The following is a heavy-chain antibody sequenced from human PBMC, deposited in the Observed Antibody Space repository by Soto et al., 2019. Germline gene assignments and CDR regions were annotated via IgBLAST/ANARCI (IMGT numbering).Heavy chain of an antibody. CDR2: IYYSGST. J-gene: IGHJ6*02. D-gene: IGHD3-3*01. CDR1: GGSISSYY. V-gene: IGHV4-59*01. CDR3: ARDPGLRVANTYYYGMDV. Sequence: SETLSLTCTVSGGSISSYYWSWIRQPPGKGLEWIGYIYYSGSTNYNPSLKSRVTISVDTSKNQFSLKLSSVTAADTAVYYCARDPGLRVANTYYYGMDVWGQGTTVTVSS.